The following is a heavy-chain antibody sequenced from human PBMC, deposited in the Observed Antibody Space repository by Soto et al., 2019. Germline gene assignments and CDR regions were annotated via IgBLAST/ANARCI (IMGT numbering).Heavy chain of an antibody. D-gene: IGHD3-16*02. CDR1: GGSISSSSYY. CDR2: IYYSGST. V-gene: IGHV4-39*01. Sequence: SETLSLTCTVSGGSISSSSYYWGWIRQPPGKGLEWIGSIYYSGSTYYNPSPKSQATIAVDTSKNQFSLKLSSVTAADMAVYYCARLVGESSKVYDYVWGSYRYPYYFDYWGQGTLVTVSS. CDR3: ARLVGESSKVYDYVWGSYRYPYYFDY. J-gene: IGHJ4*02.